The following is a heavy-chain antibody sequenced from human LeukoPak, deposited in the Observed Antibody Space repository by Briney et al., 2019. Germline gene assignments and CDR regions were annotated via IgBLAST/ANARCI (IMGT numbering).Heavy chain of an antibody. CDR1: GGSIRGGGYY. Sequence: PSETLSLTCSFSGGSIRGGGYYWDWVRQPPGKGLEWIASLYSNGNTFYNPSLKSRVTISEESSKSQFSLKLRTVTAADTAVYFCWRAADHWGQGILVTVSS. CDR3: WRAADH. J-gene: IGHJ4*02. CDR2: LYSNGNT. V-gene: IGHV4-39*01.